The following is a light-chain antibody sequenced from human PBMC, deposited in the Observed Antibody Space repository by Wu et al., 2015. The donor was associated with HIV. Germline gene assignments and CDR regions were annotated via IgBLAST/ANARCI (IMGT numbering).Light chain of an antibody. CDR2: DAF. V-gene: IGKV3D-15*01. CDR3: QKYNTAPWT. CDR1: QIISTN. J-gene: IGKJ1*01. Sequence: EIVMTQSPATLSVSPGGRATLSCRASQIISTNLAWYQQKPGQAPRLLIYDAFNRATGIPARFSGRGAGTDFTLTISSLQPEDVATYYCQKYNTAPWTFGQGTKVEMK.